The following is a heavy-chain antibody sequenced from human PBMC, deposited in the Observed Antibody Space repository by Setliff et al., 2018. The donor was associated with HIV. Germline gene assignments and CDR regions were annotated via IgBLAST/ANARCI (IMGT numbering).Heavy chain of an antibody. Sequence: SETLSLTCTVSGGSISSSNYYWGWIRQPPGKGREWIGYIYYSGNTYYNPSLKSRVTISLDTSKNQFSLTLSSVTAADTAVYYCARAYDILTGYFDYWGQGTLVTVSS. CDR2: IYYSGNT. CDR3: ARAYDILTGYFDY. CDR1: GGSISSSNYY. V-gene: IGHV4-30-4*08. D-gene: IGHD3-9*01. J-gene: IGHJ4*02.